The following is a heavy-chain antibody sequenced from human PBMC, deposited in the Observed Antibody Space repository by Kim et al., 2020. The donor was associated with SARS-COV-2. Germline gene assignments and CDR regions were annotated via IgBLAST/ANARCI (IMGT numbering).Heavy chain of an antibody. Sequence: NYNPSLKSRVTISVDTSKNQFSLKLSSVTAADTAVYYCARGDYSYVQFDYWGQGTLVTVSS. D-gene: IGHD4-4*01. J-gene: IGHJ4*02. CDR3: ARGDYSYVQFDY. V-gene: IGHV4-59*09.